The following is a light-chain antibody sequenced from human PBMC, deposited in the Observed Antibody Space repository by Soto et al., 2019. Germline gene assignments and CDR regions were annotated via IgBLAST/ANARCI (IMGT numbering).Light chain of an antibody. CDR3: QQYGSSPWT. CDR1: QSVSSTY. CDR2: GTT. J-gene: IGKJ1*01. Sequence: EIVLTQSPGTMSLSPGERATLSCRASQSVSSTYLAWYQQKPGQAPRILIYGTTSRATGIPDRFGGSGSGTDFTLTISRLEPEDFAVYYCQQYGSSPWTFGQGTKVEIK. V-gene: IGKV3-20*01.